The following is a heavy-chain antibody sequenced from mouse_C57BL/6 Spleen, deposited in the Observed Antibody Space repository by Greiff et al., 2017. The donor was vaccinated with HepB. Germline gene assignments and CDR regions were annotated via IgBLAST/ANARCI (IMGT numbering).Heavy chain of an antibody. CDR3: ARAVENTLTGTDWYFDG. J-gene: IGHJ1*03. V-gene: IGHV1-50*01. Sequence: QVQLQQPGAELVKPGASVKLSCKASGYTFTSYWMQWVKQRPGQGLEWIGEIDPSDSYTNYNQKFKGKATLTVDTSSSTADIQHSSLTSEDTAVYYWARAVENTLTGTDWYFDGWGTGTTVTVSS. D-gene: IGHD4-1*01. CDR2: IDPSDSYT. CDR1: GYTFTSYW.